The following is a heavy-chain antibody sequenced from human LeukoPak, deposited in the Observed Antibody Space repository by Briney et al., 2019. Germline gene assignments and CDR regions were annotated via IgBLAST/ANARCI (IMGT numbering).Heavy chain of an antibody. V-gene: IGHV4-39*01. J-gene: IGHJ4*02. CDR1: GCSISSSSYY. D-gene: IGHD3-22*01. Sequence: PSETLSLTCTVSGCSISSSSYYWGWIRQPPGKGLEWIGSIYYSGSTYYIPSLQSSVTISVDTSKNQFSLKLSSVTAADTAVYYCARSNYDSRSYYFDYWGQGTLVTVSS. CDR2: IYYSGST. CDR3: ARSNYDSRSYYFDY.